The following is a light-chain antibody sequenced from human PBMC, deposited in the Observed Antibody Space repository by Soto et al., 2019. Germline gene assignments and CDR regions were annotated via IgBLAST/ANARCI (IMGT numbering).Light chain of an antibody. J-gene: IGKJ5*01. CDR2: DAS. Sequence: ELVLTQSPVALSLSPGERATLSCRASQGVSSNLAWYQQTPGQAPRLLIYDASTRATGIPARFSGSGSGTEFTLTISSLQSEDFAVYYCQQYSIWPPITFGQGTRLEIK. CDR1: QGVSSN. V-gene: IGKV3-15*01. CDR3: QQYSIWPPIT.